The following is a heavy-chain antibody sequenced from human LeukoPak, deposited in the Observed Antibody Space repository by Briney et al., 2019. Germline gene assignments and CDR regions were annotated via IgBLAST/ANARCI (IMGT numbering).Heavy chain of an antibody. D-gene: IGHD6-13*01. CDR2: IYYSGST. V-gene: IGHV4-59*12. CDR3: ARTPGIAAAGPMDV. CDR1: GGSISSYY. J-gene: IGHJ6*02. Sequence: SETLSLTCTVSGGSISSYYWSWIRQPPGKGLEWIGYIYYSGSTNYNPSLKSRVTIPVDTSKNQFSLKLSSVTAADTAVYYCARTPGIAAAGPMDVWGQGTTVTVSS.